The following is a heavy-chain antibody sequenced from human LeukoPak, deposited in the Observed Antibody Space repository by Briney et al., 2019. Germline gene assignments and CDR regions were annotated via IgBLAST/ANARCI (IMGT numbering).Heavy chain of an antibody. CDR1: EFTFSSYA. D-gene: IGHD2-21*01. CDR2: IKQDGSEK. V-gene: IGHV3-7*01. J-gene: IGHJ6*03. Sequence: TGGSLRLSCAASEFTFSSYAMSWVRQAPGKGLEWVANIKQDGSEKYYVDSVKGRFTISRDNAKNSLYLQMNSLRAEDTAVYYCATDLFDYMDVWGKGTTVTVSS. CDR3: ATDLFDYMDV.